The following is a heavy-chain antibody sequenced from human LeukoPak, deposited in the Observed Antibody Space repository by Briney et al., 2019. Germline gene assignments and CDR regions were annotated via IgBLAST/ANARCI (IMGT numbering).Heavy chain of an antibody. CDR2: ISSSSSYI. J-gene: IGHJ4*02. V-gene: IGHV3-21*01. Sequence: GGSLRLSCAASGFTFDDYGMTWVRQAPGKGLEWVSSISSSSSYIYYADSVKGRFTISRDNAKNSLYLQMNSLRAEDTAVYYCARGGGSGWYLDYWGQGALVTVSS. D-gene: IGHD6-19*01. CDR1: GFTFDDYG. CDR3: ARGGGSGWYLDY.